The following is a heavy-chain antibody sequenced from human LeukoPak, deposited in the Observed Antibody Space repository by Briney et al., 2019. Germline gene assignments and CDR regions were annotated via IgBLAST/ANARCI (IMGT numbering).Heavy chain of an antibody. Sequence: GGSLRLSCAASGVTFSGYSMNWVRQAPGKGLEWVSAITATSLHIYYADSVKGRFTISRDNAKNSLYLQMNSLRVEDTAVYYCARDGGYSSSWLYYFDYWGQGTLVTVSS. CDR3: ARDGGYSSSWLYYFDY. CDR1: GVTFSGYS. V-gene: IGHV3-21*01. J-gene: IGHJ4*02. D-gene: IGHD6-13*01. CDR2: ITATSLHI.